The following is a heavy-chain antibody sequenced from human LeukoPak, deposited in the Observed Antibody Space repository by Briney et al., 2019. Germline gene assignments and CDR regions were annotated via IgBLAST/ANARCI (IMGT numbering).Heavy chain of an antibody. CDR1: GYTFTGYY. CDR3: ARSRWFSAFDY. D-gene: IGHD2-15*01. V-gene: IGHV1-2*02. CDR2: INPNSGGT. J-gene: IGHJ4*02. Sequence: ASVKVSCKASGYTFTGYYMHWVRQAPGQGLEWMGWINPNSGGTNYAQKFQGRVTMTRDTSISTADMELGRLRSDDTAVYYCARSRWFSAFDYWGQGTLVTVSS.